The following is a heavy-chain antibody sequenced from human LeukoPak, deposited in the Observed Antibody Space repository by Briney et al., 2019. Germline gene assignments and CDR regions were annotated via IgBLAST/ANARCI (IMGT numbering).Heavy chain of an antibody. CDR3: SKHRSSWYFFFLGGDY. CDR1: GFTFSSYA. D-gene: IGHD6-13*01. J-gene: IGHJ4*02. CDR2: ISGSGGST. Sequence: GGSLRLSCAASGFTFSSYAMSWVRQAPGKGLEWVSAISGSGGSTYYADSVKGRFTISRDNSKNTLYLQMNSLRAEDTAVYYCSKHRSSWYFFFLGGDYWGQGTLVTVSS. V-gene: IGHV3-23*01.